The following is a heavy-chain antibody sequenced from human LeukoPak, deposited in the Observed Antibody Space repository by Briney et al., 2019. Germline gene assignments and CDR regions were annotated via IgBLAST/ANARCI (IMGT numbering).Heavy chain of an antibody. CDR2: IYYSGST. CDR3: ARTYYDFWSGYYLYYYGMDV. V-gene: IGHV4-39*01. CDR1: GGSISSSSYY. Sequence: SETLSLTCTVSGGSISSSSYYWGWIRQPPGKGLEWIGSIYYSGSTYYNPSLKSRVTISVDTSKNQFSLKLSSVTAADTAVYYCARTYYDFWSGYYLYYYGMDVWGQGTTVTVSS. J-gene: IGHJ6*02. D-gene: IGHD3-3*01.